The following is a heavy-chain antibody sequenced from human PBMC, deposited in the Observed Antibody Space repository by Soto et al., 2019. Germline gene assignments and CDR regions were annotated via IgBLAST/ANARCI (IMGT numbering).Heavy chain of an antibody. J-gene: IGHJ3*02. V-gene: IGHV3-66*01. CDR1: GFTVSSNY. CDR3: ARVDYYDSSGYKSRGAFDI. CDR2: IYSGGST. Sequence: GGSLRLSCAASGFTVSSNYMSWVRQAPGKGLEWVSVIYSGGSTYYADSVKGRFTISRDNSKNTLYLQMNSLRAEDTAVYYCARVDYYDSSGYKSRGAFDIWGQGTMVTVS. D-gene: IGHD3-22*01.